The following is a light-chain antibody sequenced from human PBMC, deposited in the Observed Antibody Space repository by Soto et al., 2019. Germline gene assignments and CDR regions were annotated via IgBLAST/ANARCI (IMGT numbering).Light chain of an antibody. CDR1: QSISSW. CDR2: KAS. J-gene: IGKJ2*01. V-gene: IGKV1-5*03. Sequence: DIQMTQSPSTLSASVGDRVTITCRASQSISSWLAWYQQKPGKAPKLLIYKASSLESGVPSRFSGSESGTEFTLTISSLQPDDFXTYXCXQYNSYSPYTFGQGTKLEIK. CDR3: XQYNSYSPYT.